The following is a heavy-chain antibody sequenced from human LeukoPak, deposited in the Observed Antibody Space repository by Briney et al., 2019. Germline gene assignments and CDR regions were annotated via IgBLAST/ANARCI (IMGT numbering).Heavy chain of an antibody. V-gene: IGHV4-59*11. CDR3: ARDMLGYYYGSGNYGSFDT. J-gene: IGHJ5*02. Sequence: SETLSLTCTVSGDSISNHLWTWIRQPPGKGLEWIGYIYYSGITDYNPSLRGRVTMSLDPSKNQFSLKLNSLTAADTAVYYCARDMLGYYYGSGNYGSFDTWGQGTLVTVSS. CDR2: IYYSGIT. CDR1: GDSISNHL. D-gene: IGHD3-10*01.